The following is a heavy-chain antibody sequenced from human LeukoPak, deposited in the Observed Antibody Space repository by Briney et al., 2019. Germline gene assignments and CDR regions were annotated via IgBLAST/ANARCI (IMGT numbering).Heavy chain of an antibody. CDR2: ISPNSGGT. CDR3: ARGDPRRWFDP. V-gene: IGHV1-2*02. J-gene: IGHJ5*02. CDR1: GYTFSGYY. Sequence: ASVKVSCKASGYTFSGYYLHWVRQAPGQGLVWMGWISPNSGGTNYAQKFQGRVTMTRDTSISTAYMELSRLRSDDTAVYYCARGDPRRWFDPWGQGTLVTVSS.